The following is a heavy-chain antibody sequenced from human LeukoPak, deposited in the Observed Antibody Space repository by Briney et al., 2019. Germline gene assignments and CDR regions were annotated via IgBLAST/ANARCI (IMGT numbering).Heavy chain of an antibody. D-gene: IGHD2-15*01. CDR2: IYCSGST. CDR1: GGSISSGGYY. V-gene: IGHV4-31*03. Sequence: SETLSLTCTVSGGSISSGGYYWSWIRQHPGKGLEWIGYIYCSGSTYYNPSLKSRVTISVDTSKNQFSLKLSSVTAADTAVYYCARVRCSGGSCYYDYWGQGTLVTVSS. J-gene: IGHJ4*02. CDR3: ARVRCSGGSCYYDY.